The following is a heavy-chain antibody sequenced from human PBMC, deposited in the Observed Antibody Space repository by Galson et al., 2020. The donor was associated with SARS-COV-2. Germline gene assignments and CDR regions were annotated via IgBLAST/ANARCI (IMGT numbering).Heavy chain of an antibody. V-gene: IGHV3-7*01. J-gene: IGHJ4*02. CDR3: ARESGYGFWNNNAYYFDH. D-gene: IGHD3-3*01. CDR1: GFTFSTDW. Sequence: GGSLRLSCAASGFTFSTDWMSWVRQAPGKGLEWVANIKGDGSEKYYVDSVKGRFTISRDNAKDSLYLQMNSLRAEDTAVYYCARESGYGFWNNNAYYFDHWGQGTLVTVSS. CDR2: IKGDGSEK.